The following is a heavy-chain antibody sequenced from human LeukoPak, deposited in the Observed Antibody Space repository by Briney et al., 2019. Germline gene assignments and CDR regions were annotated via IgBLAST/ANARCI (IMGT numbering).Heavy chain of an antibody. V-gene: IGHV1-8*03. D-gene: IGHD1-26*01. CDR3: ARVSSGSWPDY. J-gene: IGHJ4*02. CDR2: MNPNSGNT. CDR1: GYTFTSYD. Sequence: ASVKVSCKASGYTFTSYDINWVRQATGQGLEWMGWMNPNSGNTGYAQKFQGRVTITRNISISTAYMELSSLRSEDTAVYYCARVSSGSWPDYWGQGTLVTVSS.